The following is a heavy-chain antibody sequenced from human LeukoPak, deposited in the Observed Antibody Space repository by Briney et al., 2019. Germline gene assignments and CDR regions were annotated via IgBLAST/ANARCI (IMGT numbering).Heavy chain of an antibody. J-gene: IGHJ5*02. CDR1: GFTFTSSA. Sequence: SVKVSCKASGFTFTSSAVQWVRQARGQRLEWIGWIVVGSGNTNYAQKFQERVTITRDMSTSTAYMELSSLRSEDTAVYYCAAADGSYSGSGWFDPWGQGTLVTVSS. CDR3: AAADGSYSGSGWFDP. D-gene: IGHD1-26*01. CDR2: IVVGSGNT. V-gene: IGHV1-58*01.